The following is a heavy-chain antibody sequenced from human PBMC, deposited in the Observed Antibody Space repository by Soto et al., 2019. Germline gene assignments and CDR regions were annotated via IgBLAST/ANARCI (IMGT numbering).Heavy chain of an antibody. D-gene: IGHD5-12*01. CDR3: ARDGMWDIVATMVAY. V-gene: IGHV3-7*01. Sequence: EVQLVESGGGLVQPGGSLRLSCAASGFTFSSHWMSWVRQAPGKGLEWVANIKQDVSEKNYLDSVKGRFTISRDNAKNSLYLQMNSLRAEDTAVYYCARDGMWDIVATMVAYWGQGTLVTVSS. CDR2: IKQDVSEK. CDR1: GFTFSSHW. J-gene: IGHJ4*02.